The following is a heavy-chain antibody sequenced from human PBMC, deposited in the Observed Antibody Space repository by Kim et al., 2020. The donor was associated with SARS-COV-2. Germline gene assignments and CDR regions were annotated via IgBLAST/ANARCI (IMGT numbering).Heavy chain of an antibody. Sequence: LSLTCAASGFTFSSYAMSWIRQAPGKGLEWVSAISGSGGSTYYADSVKGRFTISRDNSKNTLYLQMNSLRAEDTAVYYCAKDGYYYDSSGYVFDYWGQGTLVTVSS. CDR2: ISGSGGST. CDR1: GFTFSSYA. J-gene: IGHJ4*02. D-gene: IGHD3-22*01. CDR3: AKDGYYYDSSGYVFDY. V-gene: IGHV3-23*01.